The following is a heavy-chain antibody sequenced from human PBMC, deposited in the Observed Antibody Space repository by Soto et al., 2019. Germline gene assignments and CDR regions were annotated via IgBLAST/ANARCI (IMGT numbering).Heavy chain of an antibody. Sequence: PGGSLRLSCAASGFTFNSYGMHWVRQAPGKGLEWVVVISFDGRNTYYADSVKGRFTISRDNSKNTLYLQMTSLRAEDTAVYYCAKQSGSGRDYNVGSGGNFDDWGQGTPVTVSS. V-gene: IGHV3-30*18. J-gene: IGHJ4*02. CDR1: GFTFNSYG. CDR3: AKQSGSGRDYNVGSGGNFDD. D-gene: IGHD3-10*01. CDR2: ISFDGRNT.